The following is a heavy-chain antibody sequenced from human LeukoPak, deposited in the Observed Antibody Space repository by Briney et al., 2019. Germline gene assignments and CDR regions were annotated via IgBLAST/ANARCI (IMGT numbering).Heavy chain of an antibody. V-gene: IGHV3-33*01. J-gene: IGHJ1*01. CDR1: GFTFSSYG. CDR2: IWYDGSNK. D-gene: IGHD2-15*01. CDR3: ASPAPGGSCYSCFQH. Sequence: GGSLRLSCAASGFTFSSYGMHWVRQAPGKGLEWVAVIWYDGSNKYYADSVKGRFTISRDNSKNTLYLQMNSLRAEDTAVYYCASPAPGGSCYSCFQHWGQSTLVTVSS.